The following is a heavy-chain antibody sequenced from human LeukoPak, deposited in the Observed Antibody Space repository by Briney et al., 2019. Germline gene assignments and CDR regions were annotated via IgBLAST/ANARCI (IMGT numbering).Heavy chain of an antibody. V-gene: IGHV1-69*13. D-gene: IGHD3-22*01. CDR2: IIPIFGTA. CDR3: ARGEETYYYDSSGPNWFDP. CDR1: GYTFTSYA. J-gene: IGHJ5*02. Sequence: GASVKVSCKASGYTFTSYAMNWVRQAPGQGLEWMGGIIPIFGTANYAQKFQGRVTITADESTSTAYMELSSLRSEDTAVYYCARGEETYYYDSSGPNWFDPWGQGTLVTVSS.